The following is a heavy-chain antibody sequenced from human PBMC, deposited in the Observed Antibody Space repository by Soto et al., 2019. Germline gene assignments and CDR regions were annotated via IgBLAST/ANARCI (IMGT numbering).Heavy chain of an antibody. V-gene: IGHV3-7*03. CDR1: GFTFSNYW. CDR3: LSFWTGS. D-gene: IGHD3-9*01. J-gene: IGHJ5*02. CDR2: INEHGSEM. Sequence: GGSLRLSCAASGFTFSNYWINWVRQAPGEGLEWVANINEHGSEMHYVDSVKSRFTISRDNAKNSVYLQMNSLRAEDTAVYYCLSFWTGSWGQGSLVTVSS.